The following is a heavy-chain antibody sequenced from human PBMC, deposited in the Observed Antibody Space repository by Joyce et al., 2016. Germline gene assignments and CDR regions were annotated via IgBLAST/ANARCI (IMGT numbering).Heavy chain of an antibody. D-gene: IGHD4-17*01. CDR2: INQDGSEK. CDR3: ARAVTKGTVDY. CDR1: GFNFGIYW. J-gene: IGHJ4*02. V-gene: IGHV3-7*01. Sequence: EVQLVESGGGLVQPGGSLRFSCAASGFNFGIYWMSWVRHVPGKELEWVANINQDGSEKYYVDSMEGRFTISRDNAKNSLYLQMNSLRVEDTAVYYCARAVTKGTVDYWGQGTLVTVSS.